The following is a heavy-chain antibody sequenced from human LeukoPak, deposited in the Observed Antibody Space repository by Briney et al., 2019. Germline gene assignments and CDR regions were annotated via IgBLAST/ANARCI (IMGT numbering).Heavy chain of an antibody. V-gene: IGHV3-21*01. D-gene: IGHD6-13*01. CDR3: ARDMGSSWYPTNWFDP. J-gene: IGHJ5*02. CDR2: ISSSSSYI. CDR1: GFTFSSYS. Sequence: GGSLRLSCAASGFTFSSYSMNWVRQAPGKGLEWVSSISSSSSYIYYADSVKGRFTISRDNAKNSLYLQMNSLRAEDTAVYYCARDMGSSWYPTNWFDPWGQGTLVTVSS.